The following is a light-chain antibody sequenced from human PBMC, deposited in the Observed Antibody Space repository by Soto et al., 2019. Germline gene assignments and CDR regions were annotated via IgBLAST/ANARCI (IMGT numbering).Light chain of an antibody. J-gene: IGKJ5*01. CDR3: QQYHTSSIT. CDR2: DAS. CDR1: QTISSW. Sequence: DIQMTQSPPTLSGSVGDSVTITCPASQTISSWLAWYQQKPGKAPTLLIYDASTWERGVPARFSGTGSGTEFTLSIDSLQPDDFATYYCQQYHTSSITFGQGTRLEIK. V-gene: IGKV1-5*01.